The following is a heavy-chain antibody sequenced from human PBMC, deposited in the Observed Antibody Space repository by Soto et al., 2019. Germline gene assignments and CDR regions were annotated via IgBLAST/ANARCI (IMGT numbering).Heavy chain of an antibody. V-gene: IGHV4-39*01. CDR3: ARLKQLYCSSTSCYRTMFYGMAV. CDR2: IYYSGST. D-gene: IGHD2-2*01. CDR1: GGSISSSSYY. Sequence: SETLSLTCTVSGGSISSSSYYWGWIRQPPGKGLEWIGSIYYSGSTYYNPSLKSRVTISVDTSKNQFSLKLSSVTAADTAVYYCARLKQLYCSSTSCYRTMFYGMAVSGQGTTVTVSS. J-gene: IGHJ6*02.